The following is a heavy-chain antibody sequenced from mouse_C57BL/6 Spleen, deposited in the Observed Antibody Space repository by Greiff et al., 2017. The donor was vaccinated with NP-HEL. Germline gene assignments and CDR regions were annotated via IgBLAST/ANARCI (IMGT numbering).Heavy chain of an antibody. V-gene: IGHV1-72*01. CDR1: GYTFTSYW. Sequence: VQLQQSGAELVKPGASVKLSCKASGYTFTSYWMHWVKQRPGRGLEWIGRIDPNSGGTKYNEKFKSKATLTVDKPSSTAYLQLSSLTAEDSAVYYCARWVGHSYYFDYWGQGTTLTVSA. CDR3: ARWVGHSYYFDY. J-gene: IGHJ2*01. CDR2: IDPNSGGT. D-gene: IGHD3-3*01.